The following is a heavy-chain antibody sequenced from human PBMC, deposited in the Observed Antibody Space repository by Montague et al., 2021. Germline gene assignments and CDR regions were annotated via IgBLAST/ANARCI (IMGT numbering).Heavy chain of an antibody. CDR1: GYTFSDYW. CDR3: ARLALKDYTGRGPLGN. D-gene: IGHD4-11*01. Sequence: QSGAEVKKPGEPLKISCKTSGYTFSDYWIAWVRQMPGKGLDWMGIIYPGDSDVKYSPSFQGQVTISVDKSVTTAYPQLTSLRASDSAMYYCARLALKDYTGRGPLGNWGQGTLVTVSS. V-gene: IGHV5-51*01. CDR2: IYPGDSDV. J-gene: IGHJ4*02.